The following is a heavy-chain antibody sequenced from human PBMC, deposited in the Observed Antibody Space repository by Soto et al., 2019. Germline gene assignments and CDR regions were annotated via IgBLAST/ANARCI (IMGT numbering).Heavy chain of an antibody. CDR2: IYSGGST. CDR1: GFTVSSNY. V-gene: IGHV3-53*01. J-gene: IGHJ4*02. CDR3: ARVVGPTNCFDY. Sequence: GGSLRLSCAASGFTVSSNYMSWVRQAPGKGLEWVSLIYSGGSTYYADSVKGRFTISRDNSKNTLYLQMNSLRAEDTAVYYCARVVGPTNCFDYWGQGTLVTVSS. D-gene: IGHD1-26*01.